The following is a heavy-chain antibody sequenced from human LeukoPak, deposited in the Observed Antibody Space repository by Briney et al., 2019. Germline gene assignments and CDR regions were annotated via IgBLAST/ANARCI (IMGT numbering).Heavy chain of an antibody. CDR2: IYPGDSDT. J-gene: IGHJ4*02. CDR1: GYSFTSYW. Sequence: PGESLKISCKGSGYSFTSYWIGWVRQMPGKGLEWMGIIYPGDSDTRYSPSFQGQVTISADKSISTAYLQWSSLKASDTAMYYCARLFMVRGALRYFDYWGQGTLVTVSS. CDR3: ARLFMVRGALRYFDY. V-gene: IGHV5-51*01. D-gene: IGHD3-10*01.